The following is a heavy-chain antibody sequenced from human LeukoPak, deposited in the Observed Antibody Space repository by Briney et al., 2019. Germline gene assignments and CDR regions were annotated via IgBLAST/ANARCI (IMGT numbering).Heavy chain of an antibody. CDR2: ISHRGSP. CDR1: GYSISNGYY. Sequence: SETLSLTCTVSGYSISNGYYWGWIRQPPGKGLEWVGSISHRGSPYYNPSLRSRITISLDRSKQKFSLKLTSVTAADTAVYFCASGLAAANSNAFDIWGQGTMVTVSS. CDR3: ASGLAAANSNAFDI. V-gene: IGHV4-38-2*02. D-gene: IGHD6-13*01. J-gene: IGHJ3*02.